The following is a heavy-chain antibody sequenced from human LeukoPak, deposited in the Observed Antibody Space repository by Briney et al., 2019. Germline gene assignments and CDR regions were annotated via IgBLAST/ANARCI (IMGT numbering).Heavy chain of an antibody. CDR2: ISWNSGSV. D-gene: IGHD5-18*01. Sequence: GGSLRLSCAASGFTFDDYAMHWVRQAPGKGLEWVSGISWNSGSVGYADSVKGRFTISRDNAKNSLYLQMNSLRAEDTALYYCAKEYEYSYGYGSTAFDPWGQGTLVTVSS. J-gene: IGHJ5*02. CDR1: GFTFDDYA. V-gene: IGHV3-9*01. CDR3: AKEYEYSYGYGSTAFDP.